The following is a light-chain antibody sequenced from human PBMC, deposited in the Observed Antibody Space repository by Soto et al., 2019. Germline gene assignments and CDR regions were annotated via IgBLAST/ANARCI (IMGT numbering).Light chain of an antibody. CDR1: QGISSY. CDR3: QQLNSYPPT. CDR2: AAS. V-gene: IGKV1-9*01. Sequence: IQLTQSPSSLSASVGDRVTITCRASQGISSYLAWYQQKPGKAPKLLIYAASTLQSGVPSRFSGSGSGTDFTLTISSLQPEDFATYHCQQLNSYPPTFGPGTKVDIK. J-gene: IGKJ3*01.